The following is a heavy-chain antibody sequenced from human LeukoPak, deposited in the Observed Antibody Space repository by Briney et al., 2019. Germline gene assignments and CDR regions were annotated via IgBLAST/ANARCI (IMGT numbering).Heavy chain of an antibody. V-gene: IGHV3-53*04. J-gene: IGHJ4*02. CDR2: IYSGGST. D-gene: IGHD5-12*01. CDR3: TVSGYSGYVHFDY. Sequence: GGSLRLSCAASGFTFSTYAMSWVRQAPGKGLEWVSVIYSGGSTYYADSVKGRFTISRHNSKNTLYLQMNSLRAEDTAVYYCTVSGYSGYVHFDYWGQGTLVTVSS. CDR1: GFTFSTYA.